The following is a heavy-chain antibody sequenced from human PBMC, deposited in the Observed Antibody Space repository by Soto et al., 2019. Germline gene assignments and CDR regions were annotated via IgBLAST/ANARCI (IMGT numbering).Heavy chain of an antibody. J-gene: IGHJ2*01. CDR3: ESESDDILAGRPCVWDFDL. D-gene: IGHD3-9*01. Sequence: QVQLQQWGAGPLRPLETLSLTCGVSGGSFSGYYWAWIRQSPGKGLEWIGEINDRGSINYNPSLKSRGSISVDTSKNHYPLNLRSLTSADTTVSYCESESDDILAGRPCVWDFDLWGRGTLVTV. CDR2: INDRGSI. V-gene: IGHV4-34*01. CDR1: GGSFSGYY.